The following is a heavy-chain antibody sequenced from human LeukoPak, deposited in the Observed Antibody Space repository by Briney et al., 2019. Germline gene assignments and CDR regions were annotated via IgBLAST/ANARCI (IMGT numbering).Heavy chain of an antibody. CDR3: ARDGVSVAVAGGGWFDP. CDR2: INPNSGGT. Sequence: ASVKVSCKASGYTFTGYYMHWVRQAPGQGLEWMGWINPNSGGTNYAQKFQGRVTMTRDTSISTAYMELSRLRSDDTAVYYCARDGVSVAVAGGGWFDPWGQGTLVTVSS. V-gene: IGHV1-2*02. CDR1: GYTFTGYY. J-gene: IGHJ5*02. D-gene: IGHD6-19*01.